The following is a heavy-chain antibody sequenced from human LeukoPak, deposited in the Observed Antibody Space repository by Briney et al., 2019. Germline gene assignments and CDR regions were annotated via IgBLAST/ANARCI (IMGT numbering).Heavy chain of an antibody. V-gene: IGHV3-21*04. J-gene: IGHJ6*02. CDR1: GFTFSRYR. Sequence: GGSLRLSCAASGFTFSRYRMHWVRQAPGEGLVWVSSISSSSSYIYYADSVKGRFTISRDNAKNSLYLQMNSLRAEDTAVYYCARGAGIAAADGYYYYYYGMDVWGQGTTVTVSS. D-gene: IGHD6-13*01. CDR2: ISSSSSYI. CDR3: ARGAGIAAADGYYYYYYGMDV.